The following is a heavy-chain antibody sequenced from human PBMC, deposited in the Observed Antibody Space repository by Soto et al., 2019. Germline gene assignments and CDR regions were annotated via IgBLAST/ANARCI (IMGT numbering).Heavy chain of an antibody. D-gene: IGHD4-4*01. J-gene: IGHJ6*02. CDR1: GDSVSSNSAA. CDR2: TYYRSKWSN. V-gene: IGHV6-1*01. Sequence: SQTLSLTFAISGDSVSSNSAAWNCIRQSPSRGLEWLGRTYYRSKWSNGYAESVRSRITINPDTSRNQFSLQLNSVTPEDTAVYYCASGTVRYGMDVWGQGTTVTVSS. CDR3: ASGTVRYGMDV.